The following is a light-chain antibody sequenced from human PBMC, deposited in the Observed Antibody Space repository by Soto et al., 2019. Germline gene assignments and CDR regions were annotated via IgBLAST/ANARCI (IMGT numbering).Light chain of an antibody. CDR1: TSNIGRYG. CDR2: SNN. J-gene: IGLJ2*01. Sequence: QSVLTQAPSASGIPGQRVTISCSGSTSNIGRYGVDWYQHLPGTAPKLLIYSNNERPSGAPDRFSGSQSGTSASLAISGLQSEDEADYYCAAWDDSLIGPVFGGGTKLTVL. V-gene: IGLV1-44*01. CDR3: AAWDDSLIGPV.